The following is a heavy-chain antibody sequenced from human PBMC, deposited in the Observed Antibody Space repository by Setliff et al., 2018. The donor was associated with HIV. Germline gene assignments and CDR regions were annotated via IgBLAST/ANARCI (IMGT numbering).Heavy chain of an antibody. CDR3: AKPDRLGVPAAIGPQH. D-gene: IGHD2-2*02. V-gene: IGHV3-30*02. CDR1: GFTFSSYG. Sequence: GGSLRLSCAASGFTFSSYGMHWVRQAPGKGLEWVAFIRYDGSNKYNADSVKGRFTISRDNSKNTLYLQMNSMRAEDTAVYYCAKPDRLGVPAAIGPQHWGQGTLVTVSS. CDR2: IRYDGSNK. J-gene: IGHJ4*02.